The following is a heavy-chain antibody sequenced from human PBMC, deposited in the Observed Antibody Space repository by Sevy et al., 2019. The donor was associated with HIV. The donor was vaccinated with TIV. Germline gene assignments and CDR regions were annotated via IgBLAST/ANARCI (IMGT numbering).Heavy chain of an antibody. CDR2: ISSNGGST. D-gene: IGHD3-3*01. V-gene: IGHV3-64*01. J-gene: IGHJ6*03. CDR3: ARERGGTIFGVVMSYYYYYYMDV. CDR1: GFTFSSYA. Sequence: GGSLRLSCAASGFTFSSYAMHWVRQAPGKGLEYVSAISSNGGSTYYANSVKGRFTISRDNSKNTLYLQMGSLRAEDMAVYYCARERGGTIFGVVMSYYYYYYMDVWGKGTTVTVSS.